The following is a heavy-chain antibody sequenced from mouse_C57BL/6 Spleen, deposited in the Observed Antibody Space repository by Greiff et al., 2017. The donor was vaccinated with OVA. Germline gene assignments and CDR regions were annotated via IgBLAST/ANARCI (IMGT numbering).Heavy chain of an antibody. V-gene: IGHV1-42*01. J-gene: IGHJ3*01. D-gene: IGHD1-1*01. CDR3: ARVYGSSQAWFAY. CDR2: INPSTGGT. Sequence: VQLQQSGPELVKPGASVKISCKASGYSFTGYYMNWVKQSPEKSLEWIGEINPSTGGTTYNQKFKAKATLTVDKSSSTAYMQLKSLTSEDSAVYYCARVYGSSQAWFAYWGQGSLVSVSA. CDR1: GYSFTGYY.